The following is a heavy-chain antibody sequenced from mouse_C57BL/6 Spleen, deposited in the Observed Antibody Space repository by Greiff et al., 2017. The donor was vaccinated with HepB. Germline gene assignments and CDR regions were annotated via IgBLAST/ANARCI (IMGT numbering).Heavy chain of an antibody. Sequence: EVQLQQSGPELVKPGASVKIPCKASGYTFTDYNMDWVKQSHGKSLEWIGDINPNNGGTIYNQKFKGKATLTVDKSSSTAYMGLRSLTSEDTAVYYCARTPIYYFGSSYWYFDVWGTGTTVTVSS. CDR1: GYTFTDYN. D-gene: IGHD1-1*01. V-gene: IGHV1-18*01. J-gene: IGHJ1*03. CDR3: ARTPIYYFGSSYWYFDV. CDR2: INPNNGGT.